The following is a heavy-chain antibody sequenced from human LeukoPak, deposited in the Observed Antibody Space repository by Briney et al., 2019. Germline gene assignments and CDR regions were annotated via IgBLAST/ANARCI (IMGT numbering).Heavy chain of an antibody. Sequence: GESLKIFCKGSGYSFTSYWIGRVRQMPGKGLEWVGIIYLGGSDTSYSPSFQSHVTISADKSISTAYLQWSSLKASETAMYYCARAPDQLPTHFDYWGQGTLVTVSS. D-gene: IGHD2-2*01. CDR1: GYSFTSYW. V-gene: IGHV5-51*01. CDR2: IYLGGSDT. CDR3: ARAPDQLPTHFDY. J-gene: IGHJ4*02.